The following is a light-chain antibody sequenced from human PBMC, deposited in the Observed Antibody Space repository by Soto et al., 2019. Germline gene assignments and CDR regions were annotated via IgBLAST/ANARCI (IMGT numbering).Light chain of an antibody. CDR3: QQYSDWPLYT. Sequence: EIVMTQSPATLSVSLGERATLSCRASQSVGGYLAWYQQRPGQVPRLLIYDAYTRAAGVPARFSGSGSGTEFSLTISSLKSEDFAVYYCQQYSDWPLYTFGQGTRLEIK. J-gene: IGKJ5*01. CDR2: DAY. V-gene: IGKV3-15*01. CDR1: QSVGGY.